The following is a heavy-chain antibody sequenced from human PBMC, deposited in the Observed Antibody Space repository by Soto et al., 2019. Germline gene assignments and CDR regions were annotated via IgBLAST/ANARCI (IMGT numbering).Heavy chain of an antibody. CDR2: IYYSGST. CDR1: GGSISSSY. J-gene: IGHJ6*02. V-gene: IGHV4-59*01. Sequence: PSETLSLTCTVSGGSISSSYWSWIRQPPGKGLEWIGYIYYSGSTNYNPSLKSRVTISVDTSKNQFSLKLSSVTAADTAVYYCAREEHWNLQRSGMDVWGQGTTVTVSS. D-gene: IGHD1-7*01. CDR3: AREEHWNLQRSGMDV.